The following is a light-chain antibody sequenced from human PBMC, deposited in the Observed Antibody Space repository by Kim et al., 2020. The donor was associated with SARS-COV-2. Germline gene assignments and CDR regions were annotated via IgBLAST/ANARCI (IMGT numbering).Light chain of an antibody. J-gene: IGKJ4*02. CDR2: DAS. Sequence: SPREEAAPPSCAGQSSISSYLAWYQKKAGQAPRLLIYDASSRATGIPGRFSGSGSGTDFTLTISSLEPEDFAVYYCQQRSNWPRTFGGGTKVDIK. CDR1: QSSISSY. V-gene: IGKV3D-20*02. CDR3: QQRSNWPRT.